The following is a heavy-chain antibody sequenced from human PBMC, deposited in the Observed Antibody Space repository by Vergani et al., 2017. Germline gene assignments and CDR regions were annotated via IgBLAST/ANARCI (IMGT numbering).Heavy chain of an antibody. J-gene: IGHJ5*02. CDR3: ASDLLLLGNRFDP. CDR1: GFTFNQYG. Sequence: QVQLVESGGGVVQPGRSLRLSCAASGFTFNQYGMHWVRQSPGKGLEWVAVTWYDGNNKKYADSVKGRFTISRDNSKSTMYLQMNSLRDEDTGVYYCASDLLLLGNRFDPWGQGTLVTVCS. V-gene: IGHV3-33*01. D-gene: IGHD2-21*01. CDR2: TWYDGNNK.